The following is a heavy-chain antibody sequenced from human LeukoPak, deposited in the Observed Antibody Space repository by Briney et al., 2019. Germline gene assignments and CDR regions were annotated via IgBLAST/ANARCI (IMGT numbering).Heavy chain of an antibody. CDR3: AKISHDYGDFADY. V-gene: IGHV3-21*01. J-gene: IGHJ4*02. D-gene: IGHD4-17*01. CDR2: ISTSSYDI. CDR1: GFTFSSYS. Sequence: GGSLRLSCAASGFTFSSYSMNWVRQAPGKGLEWVSSISTSSYDIYYADSVKGRFTISRDNAKNSLYLQMNSLRAEDTAMYYCAKISHDYGDFADYWGQGTLVTVPS.